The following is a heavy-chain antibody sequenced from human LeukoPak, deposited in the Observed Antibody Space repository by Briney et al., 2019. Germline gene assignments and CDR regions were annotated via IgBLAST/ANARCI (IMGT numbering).Heavy chain of an antibody. J-gene: IGHJ4*02. CDR3: ARGDVVGATTGFDY. Sequence: PRGSLRLSCAASGFTFSSYSMNWVRQAPGKGLEWVSSISSSSSYIYYADSVKGRFTISRDNAKNSLYLQMNSLRAEDTAVYYCARGDVVGATTGFDYWGQGTLVTVSS. CDR2: ISSSSSYI. CDR1: GFTFSSYS. V-gene: IGHV3-21*01. D-gene: IGHD1-26*01.